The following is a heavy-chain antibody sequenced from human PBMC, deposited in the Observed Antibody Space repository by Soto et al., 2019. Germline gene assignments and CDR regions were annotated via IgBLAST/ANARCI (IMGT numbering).Heavy chain of an antibody. V-gene: IGHV4-34*01. CDR3: ARNGIIAAPRFDY. D-gene: IGHD6-6*01. CDR1: GGSFSGYY. J-gene: IGHJ4*02. CDR2: INHSGST. Sequence: ETLSLTCAVYGGSFSGYYWSWIRQPPGKGLEWIGEINHSGSTNYNPSLKSRVTISVDTSKNQFSLKLSSVTAADTAVYYCARNGIIAAPRFDYWGQGTLVTVSS.